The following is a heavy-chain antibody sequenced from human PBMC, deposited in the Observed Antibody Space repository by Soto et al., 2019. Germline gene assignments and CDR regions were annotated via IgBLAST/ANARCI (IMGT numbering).Heavy chain of an antibody. Sequence: ASVKVSWKTSGGPFFSYAFSWVRQAPEQGLEWLGRINPKSGGTKTAQKFRASVNLTRYTSITTGYMEISRLKSDDTAVYYCARGGPAWGRQRDYYYGMDFWGQGTRVTVSS. V-gene: IGHV1-2*04. J-gene: IGHJ6*02. CDR2: INPKSGGT. D-gene: IGHD1-26*01. CDR3: ARGGPAWGRQRDYYYGMDF. CDR1: GGPFFSYA.